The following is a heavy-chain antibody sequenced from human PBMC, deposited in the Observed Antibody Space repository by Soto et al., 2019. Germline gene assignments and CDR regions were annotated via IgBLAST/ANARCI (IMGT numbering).Heavy chain of an antibody. Sequence: EVQLVESGGGLVQPGGSLRLSCAASGFTFSSYWMSWVRQAPGKGLEWVANIKQDGSEKYYVDSVKGRFTISRDSAKNSLYLQMNSLRAEDTAVYYCARLRAYCSSTSCYEGVNWFDPWGQGTLVTVSS. D-gene: IGHD2-2*01. CDR2: IKQDGSEK. CDR3: ARLRAYCSSTSCYEGVNWFDP. CDR1: GFTFSSYW. V-gene: IGHV3-7*01. J-gene: IGHJ5*02.